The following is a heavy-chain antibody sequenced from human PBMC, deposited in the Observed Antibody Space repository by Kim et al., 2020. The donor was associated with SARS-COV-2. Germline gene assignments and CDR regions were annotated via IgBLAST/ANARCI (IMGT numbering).Heavy chain of an antibody. V-gene: IGHV3-74*01. CDR2: INSDGSST. D-gene: IGHD3-3*01. CDR3: ARGTLLYDFWSGYWAGGMDV. Sequence: GGSLRLSCAASGFTFSSYWMHWVRQAPGKGLVWVSRINSDGSSTSYADSVKGRFTISRDNAKNTLYLQMNSLRAEDTAVYYCARGTLLYDFWSGYWAGGMDVWGQGTTVTVSS. CDR1: GFTFSSYW. J-gene: IGHJ6*02.